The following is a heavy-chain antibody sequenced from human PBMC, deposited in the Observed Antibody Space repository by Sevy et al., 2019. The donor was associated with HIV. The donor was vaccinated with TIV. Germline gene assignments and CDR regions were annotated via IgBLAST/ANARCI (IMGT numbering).Heavy chain of an antibody. CDR3: ARGQLLQFLEWPSYGLDV. D-gene: IGHD3-3*01. J-gene: IGHJ6*02. CDR1: GFTFSSHW. CDR2: INSHGTIT. V-gene: IGHV3-74*01. Sequence: GRSLRLSCAVSGFTFSSHWMFWVRQAPGKGLVWVSHINSHGTITNYADSVKGRFAISRDNTKNTIYLQMNSLRAEDTAVYYCARGQLLQFLEWPSYGLDVWGQGTTVTVSS.